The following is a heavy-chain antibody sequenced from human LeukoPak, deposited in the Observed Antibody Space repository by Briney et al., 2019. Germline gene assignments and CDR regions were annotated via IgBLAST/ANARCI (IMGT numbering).Heavy chain of an antibody. D-gene: IGHD6-13*01. CDR1: GFTFSSYS. V-gene: IGHV3-48*01. J-gene: IGHJ4*02. CDR2: ISSSSSTI. CDR3: ARGTGIAAAGTFYYFDY. Sequence: PGGSLRLSCAASGFTFSSYSMNWVRQAPGKGLEWVSYISSSSSTIYYADSVKGRFTISRDNAKNSLYLQMNSLRAEDTAVYYCARGTGIAAAGTFYYFDYWGQGTLVTVSS.